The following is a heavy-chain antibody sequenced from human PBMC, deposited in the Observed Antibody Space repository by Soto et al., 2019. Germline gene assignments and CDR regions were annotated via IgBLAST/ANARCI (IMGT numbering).Heavy chain of an antibody. Sequence: EVQLLESGGGLVQPGGSLRLSCAASGLTFTKYAMAWVRQAPEKGLEWVSGITDSGGRTYYAESVKGRFTISRDNSKNALFLQMNSLRVEDTAKYYCLGDYGGLEGFDIWGQGTMVT. V-gene: IGHV3-23*01. CDR2: ITDSGGRT. J-gene: IGHJ3*02. D-gene: IGHD4-17*01. CDR1: GLTFTKYA. CDR3: LGDYGGLEGFDI.